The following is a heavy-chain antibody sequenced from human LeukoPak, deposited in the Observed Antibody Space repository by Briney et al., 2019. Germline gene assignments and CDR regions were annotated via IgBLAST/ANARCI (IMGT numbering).Heavy chain of an antibody. J-gene: IGHJ6*02. CDR1: GGTFSSYA. CDR2: IIPIFGTA. CDR3: ARLPLRSIAVGYYGMDV. D-gene: IGHD6-6*01. Sequence: SVKVSCKASGGTFSSYAISWVRQAPGQGLEWMGGIIPIFGTADYAQKFQGRVTITADESTNTAYMELSSLRSEDTAVYYCARLPLRSIAVGYYGMDVWGQGTTVTVS. V-gene: IGHV1-69*13.